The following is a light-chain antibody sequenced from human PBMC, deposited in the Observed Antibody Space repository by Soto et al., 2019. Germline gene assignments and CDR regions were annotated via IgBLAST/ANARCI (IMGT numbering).Light chain of an antibody. Sequence: QSALTQPRSVSESPGQSVTVSCTGSSSDVGGYKSVSWFQHHPGKAPQLMIYAVTKRPSGVPDRFSGSKSGNTASLTISGLQAEDEADYYCCSYAGSYTYVFGTGSKVTVL. V-gene: IGLV2-11*01. CDR2: AVT. CDR3: CSYAGSYTYV. J-gene: IGLJ1*01. CDR1: SSDVGGYKS.